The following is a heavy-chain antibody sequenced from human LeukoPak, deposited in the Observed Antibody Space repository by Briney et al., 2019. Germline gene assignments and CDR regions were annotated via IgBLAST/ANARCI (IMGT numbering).Heavy chain of an antibody. D-gene: IGHD3-3*01. CDR1: GCTFSSYA. CDR3: AKKIRFLEWLFSYFDY. Sequence: GGSLTLSCAASGCTFSSYAMSWVRQAPGKGLEWVSAISRSGGSTYYPDSVKGRFTISRDNSKNTLYLQMNSLRAEDTAVYYCAKKIRFLEWLFSYFDYWGQGTLVTVSS. V-gene: IGHV3-23*01. CDR2: ISRSGGST. J-gene: IGHJ4*02.